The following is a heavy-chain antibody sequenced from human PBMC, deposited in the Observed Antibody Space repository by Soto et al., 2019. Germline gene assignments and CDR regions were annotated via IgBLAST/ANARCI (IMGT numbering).Heavy chain of an antibody. CDR3: AGGSGWESES. Sequence: EVQLVESGGGLVQPGGSLRLSCVVSEFTFSTYWMSWVRQAPGKGLEWVANIEQDGGEINHLESVRGRFTISRDNAKKSLYLEMNSLRAEDTAVYYCAGGSGWESESWGQGTLVTVSS. CDR1: EFTFSTYW. V-gene: IGHV3-7*05. CDR2: IEQDGGEI. D-gene: IGHD6-19*01. J-gene: IGHJ4*02.